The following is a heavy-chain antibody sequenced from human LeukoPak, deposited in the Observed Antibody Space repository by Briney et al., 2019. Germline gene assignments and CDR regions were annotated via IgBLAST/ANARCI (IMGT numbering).Heavy chain of an antibody. J-gene: IGHJ4*02. CDR1: GFIFRNYA. CDR3: VRDSFYTGYDRGFGY. D-gene: IGHD5-12*01. Sequence: GGSLRLSCAGSGFIFRNYAMHWVRQAPVTGLQYVSAISTNGSRTFYANSVKGRFTISRDNAKDTVFLQMDSLRAEDTAVYYCVRDSFYTGYDRGFGYWGQGALVTVSS. CDR2: ISTNGSRT. V-gene: IGHV3-64*01.